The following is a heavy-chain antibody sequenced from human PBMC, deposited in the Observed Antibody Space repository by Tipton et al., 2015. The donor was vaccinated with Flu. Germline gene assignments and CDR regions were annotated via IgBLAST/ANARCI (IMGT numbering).Heavy chain of an antibody. CDR2: IHRSGNA. CDR3: ARDYGDLNWFDP. CDR1: GDSIGSPYY. V-gene: IGHV4-38-2*02. Sequence: TLSLTCSVSGDSIGSPYYWGWIRKPPGGGLEWIGNIHRSGNAYYNPSLKSRVTISVDRSKNQFSLRLASVTAADTAMYYCARDYGDLNWFDPWGQGTLVTVSS. J-gene: IGHJ5*02. D-gene: IGHD4-17*01.